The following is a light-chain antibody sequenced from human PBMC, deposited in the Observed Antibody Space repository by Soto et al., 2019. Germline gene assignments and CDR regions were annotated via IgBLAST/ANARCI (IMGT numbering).Light chain of an antibody. V-gene: IGKV3-20*01. CDR3: QHYGSSPWT. CDR2: GAS. Sequence: EIVLTQSPGTLSLSPGERATLSCRASQTVSNSYLAWYQQQPGQAPRLLIFGASSRATGIPDRFSGSGSGTDFTLTISRLEPEDFAVYYCQHYGSSPWTFGQGTEVEIK. CDR1: QTVSNSY. J-gene: IGKJ1*01.